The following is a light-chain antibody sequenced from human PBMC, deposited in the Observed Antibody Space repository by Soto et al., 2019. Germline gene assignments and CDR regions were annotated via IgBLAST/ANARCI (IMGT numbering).Light chain of an antibody. CDR3: QQSYNTPVT. J-gene: IGKJ3*01. Sequence: DIQLTQSPSFLSASVGDRVTITCRASQGISSYLAWYQQKTGEAPKLLIYAASSLQSGVPSRFSGAGSGTHFTLTISSLQPEDFATYYCQQSYNTPVTFGPGTKVDVK. CDR2: AAS. CDR1: QGISSY. V-gene: IGKV1-39*01.